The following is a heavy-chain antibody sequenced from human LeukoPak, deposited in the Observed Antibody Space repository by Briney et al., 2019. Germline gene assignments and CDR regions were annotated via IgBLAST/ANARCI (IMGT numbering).Heavy chain of an antibody. Sequence: GASVKVSCKASGGTFSSYAISWVRQAPGQGLEWMGGIIPIFGTANYAQKFQGRVMITTDESTSTAYMELSSLRSEDTAVYYCARSTYYYDSSGYYPMDYWGQGTLVTVSS. J-gene: IGHJ4*02. CDR2: IIPIFGTA. D-gene: IGHD3-22*01. V-gene: IGHV1-69*05. CDR3: ARSTYYYDSSGYYPMDY. CDR1: GGTFSSYA.